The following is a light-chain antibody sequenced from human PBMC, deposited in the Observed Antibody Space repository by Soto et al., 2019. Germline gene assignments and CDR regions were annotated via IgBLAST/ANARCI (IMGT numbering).Light chain of an antibody. J-gene: IGKJ1*01. CDR2: LGS. V-gene: IGKV2-28*01. Sequence: VVTQSPLSLPVTLGQAASISCRSSQSLVHRDGNTYLSWYLQKPGQSPQLLIYLGSIRASGVPDRFSGSGSGTDFTLKISRVEAEDVGVYYCMQPLQSWTFGQGTKVDIK. CDR1: QSLVHRDGNTY. CDR3: MQPLQSWT.